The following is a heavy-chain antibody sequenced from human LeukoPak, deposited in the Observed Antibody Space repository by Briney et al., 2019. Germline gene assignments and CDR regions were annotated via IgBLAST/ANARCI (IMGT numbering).Heavy chain of an antibody. CDR3: TKSYGANYFDS. Sequence: GGSLRVSCSASGFSFSSYGMHWVRQAPGKGLEWVAFIRYDESNEYYADSVKGRFTISRDDSKDTLYLQMNSLRVEDTAIYFCTKSYGANYFDSWGHGTLVTVSS. V-gene: IGHV3-30*02. CDR2: IRYDESNE. J-gene: IGHJ4*01. D-gene: IGHD4-23*01. CDR1: GFSFSSYG.